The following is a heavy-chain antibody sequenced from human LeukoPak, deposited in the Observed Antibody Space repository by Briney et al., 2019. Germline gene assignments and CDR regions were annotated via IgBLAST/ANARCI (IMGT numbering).Heavy chain of an antibody. V-gene: IGHV3-66*02. D-gene: IGHD6-13*01. J-gene: IGHJ1*01. CDR3: ARGLAAAGRRGVSF. CDR2: IYSGGSA. Sequence: RGCLRLSCAASRFTVSSNYMSWVRQAPGKGLEWVSVIYSGGSAYYADSVKGRFTISRDNSKNTLYLQMNSLRPADTARSGRARGLAAAGRRGVSFRGQGTLGTRSS. CDR1: RFTVSSNY.